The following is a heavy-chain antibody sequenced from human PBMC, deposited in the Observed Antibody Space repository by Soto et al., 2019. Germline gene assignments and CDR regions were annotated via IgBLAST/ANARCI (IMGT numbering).Heavy chain of an antibody. Sequence: ASETLPLTCTVSGGSISSYYWSWIRQPPGKGLEWIGYIYYSGSTNYNPSLKSRVTISVGTSKNQLSLKLSSVTAADTAVYYCARRYGYYFDYWGQGTLVTVSS. J-gene: IGHJ4*02. V-gene: IGHV4-59*08. CDR1: GGSISSYY. CDR3: ARRYGYYFDY. D-gene: IGHD4-17*01. CDR2: IYYSGST.